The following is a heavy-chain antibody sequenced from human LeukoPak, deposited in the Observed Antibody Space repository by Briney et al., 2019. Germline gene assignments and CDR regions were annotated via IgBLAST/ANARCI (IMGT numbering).Heavy chain of an antibody. J-gene: IGHJ4*02. Sequence: PETLSLTCTVSGGSIGSYHWNWIRQPPGKGLEWIGIAFYSGGTNYNPSLKSRVAISGDTSKNQFALKLSSVTAADTAVYYCAASFGGYVLDYWGQGALVIVSS. D-gene: IGHD5-12*01. CDR2: AFYSGGT. CDR3: AASFGGYVLDY. V-gene: IGHV4-59*01. CDR1: GGSIGSYH.